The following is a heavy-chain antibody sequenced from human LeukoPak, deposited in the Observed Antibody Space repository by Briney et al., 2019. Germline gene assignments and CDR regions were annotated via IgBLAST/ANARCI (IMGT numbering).Heavy chain of an antibody. CDR1: GFTFSSYS. D-gene: IGHD3-22*01. CDR3: AKPLNPFYYDSSGDLYCFDY. Sequence: PGGSLRLPCAASGFTFSSYSMNWVRQAPGKGLEWVSSISSSSSYIYYADSVKGRFTISRDNAKNSLYLQMNSLRAEDTAVYYCAKPLNPFYYDSSGDLYCFDYWGQGTLVTVSS. CDR2: ISSSSSYI. J-gene: IGHJ4*02. V-gene: IGHV3-21*01.